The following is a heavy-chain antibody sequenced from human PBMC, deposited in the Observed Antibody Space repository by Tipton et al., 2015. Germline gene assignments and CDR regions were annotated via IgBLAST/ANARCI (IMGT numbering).Heavy chain of an antibody. V-gene: IGHV3-23*01. Sequence: SLRLPCAASGFTFDSHDMSWVRQAPGKGLEWVSGISGSGISTYYADSVKGRFTISRDNPKNTVSLQMNSLRVEDPAVYYCAKDAAVTRSFHFYGMDVWGQGATVTVSS. D-gene: IGHD4-17*01. CDR1: GFTFDSHD. CDR3: AKDAAVTRSFHFYGMDV. J-gene: IGHJ6*02. CDR2: ISGSGIST.